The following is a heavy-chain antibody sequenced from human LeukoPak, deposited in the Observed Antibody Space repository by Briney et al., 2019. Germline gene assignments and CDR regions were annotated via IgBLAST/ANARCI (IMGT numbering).Heavy chain of an antibody. D-gene: IGHD3-3*01. Sequence: KPSETLSLTCTVSGGSISSYYWSWIRQPAGKGLEWIGRIYTSGSTNYNPPLKSRVTMSVDTSKNQFSLKLSSVTAADTAVYYCARGGGTIFGVVTSRGNYGMDVWGQGTTVTVSS. CDR3: ARGGGTIFGVVTSRGNYGMDV. CDR1: GGSISSYY. CDR2: IYTSGST. V-gene: IGHV4-4*07. J-gene: IGHJ6*02.